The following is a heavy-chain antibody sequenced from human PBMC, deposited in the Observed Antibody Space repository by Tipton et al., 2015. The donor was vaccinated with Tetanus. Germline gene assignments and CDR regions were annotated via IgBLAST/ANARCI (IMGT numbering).Heavy chain of an antibody. CDR2: IYYSART. D-gene: IGHD3-10*01. Sequence: TLSLTCTVSGASINAGGYLWTWVRQHPTQGLEWIGNIYYSARTSYAPSLESRVSISVDTSKNQCSLSLSSVTAADTAVYYCARVSSGEVDAFDVWGQGTMVTVSS. CDR3: ARVSSGEVDAFDV. CDR1: GASINAGGYL. J-gene: IGHJ3*01. V-gene: IGHV4-31*03.